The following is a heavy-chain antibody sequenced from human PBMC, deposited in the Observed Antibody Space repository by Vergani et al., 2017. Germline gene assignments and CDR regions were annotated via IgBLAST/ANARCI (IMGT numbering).Heavy chain of an antibody. CDR2: IIPIFGTA. J-gene: IGHJ6*02. D-gene: IGHD4-23*01. CDR1: GGTFSSYA. CDR3: ARDTSTVVTMSYYYYGMDV. V-gene: IGHV1-69*18. Sequence: QVQLVQSGAEVKKPGSSVKVSCKASGGTFSSYAISWVRQAPGQGLEWMGRIIPIFGTANYAQKFQGRVTITADESTSTAYMERSSLRSEDTAVYYCARDTSTVVTMSYYYYGMDVWGQGTTVTVSS.